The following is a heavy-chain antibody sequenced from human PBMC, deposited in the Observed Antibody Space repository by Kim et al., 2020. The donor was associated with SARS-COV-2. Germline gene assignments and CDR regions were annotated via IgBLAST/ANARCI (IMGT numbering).Heavy chain of an antibody. CDR2: ISAYNGNT. J-gene: IGHJ6*02. CDR1: GYTFTSYG. D-gene: IGHD1-26*01. Sequence: ASVKVSCKASGYTFTSYGISWVRQAPGQGLEWMGWISAYNGNTNYAQKLQGRVTMTTDTSTSTAYMELRSLRSDDTAVYYCARREVNIHYYYYGMDVWGQGTTVTVSS. CDR3: ARREVNIHYYYYGMDV. V-gene: IGHV1-18*01.